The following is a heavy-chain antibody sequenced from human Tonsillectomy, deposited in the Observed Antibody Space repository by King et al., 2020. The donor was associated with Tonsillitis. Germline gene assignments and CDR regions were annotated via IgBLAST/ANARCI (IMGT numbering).Heavy chain of an antibody. CDR1: GYTFTSYY. J-gene: IGHJ5*01. Sequence: VQLVESGAEVKKPGASVKVSCKASGYTFTSYYMHWVRQAPGQGPEWMGIINPSGGSTYYAQRFQGRVTMTRDTSTSTVYMELSSLRSEDTAVYYCARGSTGSWFDSWGQGTLVTVSS. V-gene: IGHV1-46*03. D-gene: IGHD3-10*01. CDR2: INPSGGST. CDR3: ARGSTGSWFDS.